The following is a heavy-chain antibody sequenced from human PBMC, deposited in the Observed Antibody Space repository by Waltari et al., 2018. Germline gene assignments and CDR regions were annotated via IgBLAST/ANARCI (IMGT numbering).Heavy chain of an antibody. Sequence: QVQLVQSGAGVKKPGASVKVSCKVSGYPLSDLSIHWVRQAPGKGLEWMGGYDPEDGETVSAQIFQGRLSMTEDTSRDTAYMELRSLRSEDTAVYYCATDHHRDSGYDIWGQGTLVTVSS. D-gene: IGHD5-12*01. V-gene: IGHV1-24*01. CDR3: ATDHHRDSGYDI. CDR2: YDPEDGET. J-gene: IGHJ4*02. CDR1: GYPLSDLS.